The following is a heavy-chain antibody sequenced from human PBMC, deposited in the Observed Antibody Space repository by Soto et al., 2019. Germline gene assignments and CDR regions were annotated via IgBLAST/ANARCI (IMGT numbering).Heavy chain of an antibody. J-gene: IGHJ4*02. CDR1: GFTFSSYS. CDR3: ARVIADSGYDIVTVDY. D-gene: IGHD5-12*01. V-gene: IGHV3-21*01. Sequence: PGGSLSLSCAASGFTFSSYSMNWVRQAPGKGLEWVSSISSSSSYIYYADSVKGRFTISRDNAKNSLYLQMNSLRAEDTAVYYCARVIADSGYDIVTVDYWGQGTLVTVSS. CDR2: ISSSSSYI.